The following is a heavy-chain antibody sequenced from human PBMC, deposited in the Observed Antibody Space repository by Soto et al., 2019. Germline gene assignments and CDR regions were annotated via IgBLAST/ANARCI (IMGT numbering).Heavy chain of an antibody. J-gene: IGHJ3*02. CDR3: ATLSPGPATYADAFDI. CDR2: FDPEDGET. CDR1: GYTLTELS. D-gene: IGHD2-2*01. Sequence: GASVKVSCKVSGYTLTELSMHWVRQAPGKGLEWMGGFDPEDGETIYAQKFQGRVTMTEDTSTDTAYMELSSLRSEDTAVYYCATLSPGPATYADAFDIWGQGTMVTVSS. V-gene: IGHV1-24*01.